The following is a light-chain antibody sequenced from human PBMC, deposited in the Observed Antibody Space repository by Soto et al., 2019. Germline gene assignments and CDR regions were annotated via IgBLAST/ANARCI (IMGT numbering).Light chain of an antibody. Sequence: QAVVTQPPAVSGAPGQRVTISCTGNSSNLGAGYDVHWYLHLPGTAPKLLIYGHNNRPSGVPDRFSGSKSGTPASLAITELQAEDEADYYYQSYHSSLSGVVFGGGTQLTVL. CDR3: QSYHSSLSGVV. V-gene: IGLV1-40*01. CDR1: SSNLGAGYD. CDR2: GHN. J-gene: IGLJ2*01.